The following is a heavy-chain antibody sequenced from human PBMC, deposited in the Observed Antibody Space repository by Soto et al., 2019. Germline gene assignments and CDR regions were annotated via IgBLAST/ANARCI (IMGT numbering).Heavy chain of an antibody. CDR3: AKHGASDDFDI. CDR1: GFTFSSYA. D-gene: IGHD3-10*01. J-gene: IGHJ3*02. V-gene: IGHV3-23*01. Sequence: SLRLSCAASGFTFSSYAMSWVRQAPGKGLEWVSAISNSDYSTYYADSVKGRFTISRDNSNNTLYLQMNSLRDEDTAVYYCAKHGASDDFDIWGQGTMVTVSS. CDR2: ISNSDYST.